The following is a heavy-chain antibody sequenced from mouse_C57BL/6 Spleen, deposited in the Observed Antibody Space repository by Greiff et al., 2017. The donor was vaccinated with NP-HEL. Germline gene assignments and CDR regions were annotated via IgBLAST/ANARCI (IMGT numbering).Heavy chain of an antibody. CDR2: INPSSGYT. J-gene: IGHJ2*01. V-gene: IGHV1-4*01. Sequence: QVQLQQSGAELARPGASVKMSCKASGYTFTSYTMHWVKQRPGQGLEWIGYINPSSGYTKYNQKFKDKATLTADKSSSTAYMQLSSLTSEDSAVYYCARSPTVVAREERYYFDYWGQGTTLTVSS. D-gene: IGHD1-1*01. CDR1: GYTFTSYT. CDR3: ARSPTVVAREERYYFDY.